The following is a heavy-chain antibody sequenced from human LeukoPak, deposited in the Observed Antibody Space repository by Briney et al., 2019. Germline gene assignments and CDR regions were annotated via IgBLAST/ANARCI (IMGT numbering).Heavy chain of an antibody. V-gene: IGHV3-64D*06. CDR2: ISGNGVTT. CDR1: GFIFSISA. Sequence: GGSLRLSCSASGFIFSISAMHWVRQDPGKGLQYVSVISGNGVTTSCADSVKGRVTISRDNSKNMVYLQMSSLRAEDTAVYYCVADGRDADNIYFHHWGQGTLVTVSS. D-gene: IGHD5-24*01. J-gene: IGHJ1*01. CDR3: VADGRDADNIYFHH.